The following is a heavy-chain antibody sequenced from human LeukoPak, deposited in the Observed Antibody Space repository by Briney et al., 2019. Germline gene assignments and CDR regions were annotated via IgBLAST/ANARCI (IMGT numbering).Heavy chain of an antibody. CDR3: ARLYGNFQNYYDY. CDR1: GGSISSSSYY. J-gene: IGHJ4*02. D-gene: IGHD1-7*01. CDR2: IHYSGST. V-gene: IGHV4-39*07. Sequence: PSETLSLTCTVSGGSISSSSYYWAWIRQPPGKGLEWIGSIHYSGSTYYNPSLQSRVTISIDTSKNQFSLKLRFVTAADTAVYYCARLYGNFQNYYDYWGQGTLVTVSS.